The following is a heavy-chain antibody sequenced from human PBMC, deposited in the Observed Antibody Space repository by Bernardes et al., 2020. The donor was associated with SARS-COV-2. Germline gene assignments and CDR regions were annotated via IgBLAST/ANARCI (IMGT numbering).Heavy chain of an antibody. Sequence: GGSLRLSCAASGFSFSSYWMHWVRQVPGKGLVWVSRISYDGRTIHYADSVKGRFTISRDNSKNIVSLQMNSLRVDDTAVYYYARADCTSTMCRRVAYGVWAQGTLVTVSS. CDR2: ISYDGRTI. CDR3: ARADCTSTMCRRVAYGV. V-gene: IGHV3-74*01. D-gene: IGHD2-2*01. CDR1: GFSFSSYW. J-gene: IGHJ3*01.